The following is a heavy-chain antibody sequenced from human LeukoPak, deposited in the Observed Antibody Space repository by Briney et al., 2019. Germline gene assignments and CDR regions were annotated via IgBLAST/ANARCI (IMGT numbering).Heavy chain of an antibody. Sequence: GGSLRLSCASSGFTFRTFDMNWVRQAPGKGLEWVSFISSSGATTSYADSVKGRFTVSRDNAQNSLYLQMNSLRTEDTPLYYCSRGSGYTHGILDQCGQGNLVTVSS. V-gene: IGHV3-48*03. CDR1: GFTFRTFD. J-gene: IGHJ4*02. CDR3: SRGSGYTHGILDQ. CDR2: ISSSGATT. D-gene: IGHD5-18*01.